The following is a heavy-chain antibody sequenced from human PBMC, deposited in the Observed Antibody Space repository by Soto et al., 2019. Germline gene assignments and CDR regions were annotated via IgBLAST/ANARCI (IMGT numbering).Heavy chain of an antibody. V-gene: IGHV3-23*01. Sequence: GGSLRLSCAASGFTFSSYAVSWVRQAPGKGPEWISSISGSGSTIYYADSVKGRFTISRDNSKNTLYLQMSSLRAEDTAVYYCAKVFYYYDSSGYYYFDYWGQGPLVTVSS. CDR2: ISGSGSTI. J-gene: IGHJ4*02. CDR1: GFTFSSYA. D-gene: IGHD3-22*01. CDR3: AKVFYYYDSSGYYYFDY.